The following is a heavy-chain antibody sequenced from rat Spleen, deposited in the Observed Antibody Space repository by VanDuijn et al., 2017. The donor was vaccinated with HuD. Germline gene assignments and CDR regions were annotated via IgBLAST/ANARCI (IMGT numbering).Heavy chain of an antibody. D-gene: IGHD5-1*01. CDR3: AREVLTGRGYYFDY. J-gene: IGHJ2*01. CDR1: GFSLTSSG. V-gene: IGHV2S63*01. CDR2: MWSGGST. Sequence: VQLKESGPGLVQSSQTLSLTCTVSGFSLTSSGVSWVRQPPGKGLEWMGVMWSGGSTAYNSALKSRLSISRDTSRNQVFLKMNSLQSEDTTTYYCAREVLTGRGYYFDYWGQGVMVTVSS.